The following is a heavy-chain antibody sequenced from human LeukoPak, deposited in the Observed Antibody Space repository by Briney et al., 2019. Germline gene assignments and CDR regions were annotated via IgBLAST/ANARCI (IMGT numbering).Heavy chain of an antibody. CDR1: GFIFSSCG. CDR3: AKEGSGVRGSYYFDC. Sequence: GGSLRLSCEASGFIFSSCGMHWVRQAPGKALEWVAGLWSDGNNKYYTDSVKGRFTIPRDNSKNTLYLQVDSLRAEDTAVYYCAKEGSGVRGSYYFDCWGQGTLVTVSS. CDR2: LWSDGNNK. J-gene: IGHJ4*02. D-gene: IGHD3-10*01. V-gene: IGHV3-33*06.